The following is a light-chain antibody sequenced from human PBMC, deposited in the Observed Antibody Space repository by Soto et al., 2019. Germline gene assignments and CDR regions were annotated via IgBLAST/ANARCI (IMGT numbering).Light chain of an antibody. CDR1: QSVSTS. CDR3: QERSNWPRLT. V-gene: IGKV3-11*01. Sequence: EIVLTQSPATLSLSPGERATLPCRASQSVSTSLAWYQQRPDQAPRLLIYDVSNRAAGVPARFSGSGSGTDFTLTISNLEPEDFAIYYCQERSNWPRLTFGGGTTVEIK. J-gene: IGKJ4*01. CDR2: DVS.